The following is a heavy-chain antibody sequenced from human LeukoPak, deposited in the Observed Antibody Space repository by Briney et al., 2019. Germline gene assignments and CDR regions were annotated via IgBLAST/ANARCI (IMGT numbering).Heavy chain of an antibody. V-gene: IGHV4-4*02. J-gene: IGHJ5*02. CDR3: ARTSGSYWGWFDP. D-gene: IGHD1-26*01. Sequence: PSETLSLTCAVSGGSISSSNWWSWVRQPPGKGLEWIGEIYHSGSTNYNPSLKSRVTISVDKSKNQFSLKLSSVTAADTAVYYCARTSGSYWGWFDPWGQGTLVTVSS. CDR1: GGSISSSNW. CDR2: IYHSGST.